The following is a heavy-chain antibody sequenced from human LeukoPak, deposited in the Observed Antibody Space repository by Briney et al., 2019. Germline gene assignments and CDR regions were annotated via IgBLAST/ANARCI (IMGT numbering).Heavy chain of an antibody. V-gene: IGHV3-30*02. CDR1: GLTFSDYG. D-gene: IGHD2-21*02. CDR3: AKQPYCGGDCYRGGVGITDS. CDR2: ISSDGSKK. J-gene: IGHJ4*02. Sequence: PGGSLRLSCAASGLTFSDYGMHWVRQAPGKGLEWVAVISSDGSKKYYADSVKGRFTISRDNSKNTLYLQVDSVGAEDTAVYYCAKQPYCGGDCYRGGVGITDSWGQGTLVTVSS.